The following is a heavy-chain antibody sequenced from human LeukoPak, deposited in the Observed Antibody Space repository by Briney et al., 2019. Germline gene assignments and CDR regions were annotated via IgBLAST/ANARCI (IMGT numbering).Heavy chain of an antibody. D-gene: IGHD6-19*01. CDR2: IRYDGSNK. Sequence: PGGSLRLSCAASGFTFSSYGMHWVRQAPGKGLEWVAFIRYDGSNKYYADSVKGRFTISRDNSKNTLYLQMNSLRAEDTAVYYCAKDPRECSGCPYYYYYGMDVWGQGTTVTVSS. V-gene: IGHV3-30*02. CDR3: AKDPRECSGCPYYYYYGMDV. CDR1: GFTFSSYG. J-gene: IGHJ6*02.